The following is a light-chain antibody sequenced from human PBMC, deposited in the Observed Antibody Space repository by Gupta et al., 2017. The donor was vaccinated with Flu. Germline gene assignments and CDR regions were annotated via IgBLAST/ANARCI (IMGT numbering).Light chain of an antibody. CDR1: QTGDNNQ. V-gene: IGKV3-20*01. CDR2: GAS. Sequence: ERATLSCRASQTGDNNQLAWYKQKPGQAPRLLMYGASNRATGIPDRFSGSGSGTDFTLTIGRLEPEDSAVYLCQQYGTSPRTFGQGTKVEIK. CDR3: QQYGTSPRT. J-gene: IGKJ1*01.